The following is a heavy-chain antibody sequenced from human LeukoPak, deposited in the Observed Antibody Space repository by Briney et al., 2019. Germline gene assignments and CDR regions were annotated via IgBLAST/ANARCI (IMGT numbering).Heavy chain of an antibody. CDR2: IYYSGST. D-gene: IGHD3-16*02. CDR3: ARHRGNYDYVWGSYRRYRFDY. CDR1: GGSISSYY. J-gene: IGHJ4*02. Sequence: SETLSLTCTVSGGSISSYYWSWIRQPPGKGLEWIGYIYYSGSTNYNPSLKSRVTISVDTSKNQFSLKLSSVTAADTAVYYCARHRGNYDYVWGSYRRYRFDYWGQGTLVTVSS. V-gene: IGHV4-59*01.